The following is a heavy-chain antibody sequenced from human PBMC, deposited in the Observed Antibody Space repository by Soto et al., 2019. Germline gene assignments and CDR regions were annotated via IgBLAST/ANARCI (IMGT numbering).Heavy chain of an antibody. V-gene: IGHV1-3*01. CDR3: ARHGSAWDC. Sequence: KFQGRVTITRDTSASTAYMELSSLRSEDTAVYYCARHGSAWDCWGQGTLVTVSS. D-gene: IGHD6-19*01. J-gene: IGHJ4*02.